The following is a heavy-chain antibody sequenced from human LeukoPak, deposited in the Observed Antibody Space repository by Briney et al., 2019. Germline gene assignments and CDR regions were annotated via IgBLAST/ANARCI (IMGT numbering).Heavy chain of an antibody. CDR2: INPNSGGT. Sequence: ASVKVSCKASGYTFTGYYMHWVRQAPGQGLEWMGWINPNSGGTNYAQKLQGWVTMTRDTSVSTAYMELSRLRSDDTAVYYCARSNRVATSLSPYYGMDVWGQGTTVTVSS. V-gene: IGHV1-2*04. CDR1: GYTFTGYY. CDR3: ARSNRVATSLSPYYGMDV. D-gene: IGHD5-12*01. J-gene: IGHJ6*02.